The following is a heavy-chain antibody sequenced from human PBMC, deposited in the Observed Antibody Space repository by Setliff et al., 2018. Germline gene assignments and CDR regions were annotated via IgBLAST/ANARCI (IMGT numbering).Heavy chain of an antibody. V-gene: IGHV4-34*01. J-gene: IGHJ4*02. CDR1: GGSFSGYY. CDR3: AREFLFGGLELRGPFDY. D-gene: IGHD1-7*01. Sequence: SETLSLTCAVYGGSFSGYYWSWIRQPPGKGLEWIGEINHSGSTYYTPSLKSRVTISVDRSKNQFSLKLSSVTAADTAVYYCAREFLFGGLELRGPFDYWGQGTLVTVSS. CDR2: INHSGST.